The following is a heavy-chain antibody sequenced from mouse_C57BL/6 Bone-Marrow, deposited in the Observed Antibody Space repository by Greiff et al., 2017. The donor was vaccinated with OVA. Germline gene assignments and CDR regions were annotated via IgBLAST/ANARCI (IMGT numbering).Heavy chain of an antibody. V-gene: IGHV5-4*01. Sequence: EVKLMESGGGLVKPGGSLKLSCAASGFTFSSYAMSWVRQTPEKRLEWVATISAGGSYTYYPDNVKGRFTISRDNAKNNLYLQMSHLKAEDTAMYYCAREVRMDYWGQGTSVTVSS. CDR2: ISAGGSYT. D-gene: IGHD2-2*01. CDR1: GFTFSSYA. J-gene: IGHJ4*01. CDR3: AREVRMDY.